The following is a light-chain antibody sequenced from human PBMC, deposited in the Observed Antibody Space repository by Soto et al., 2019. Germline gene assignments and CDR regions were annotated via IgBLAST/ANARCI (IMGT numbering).Light chain of an antibody. CDR2: AAS. J-gene: IGKJ4*01. CDR3: QQANSFPLT. Sequence: DIQMTQSPSSVSASVGDRVTISCRASQDITYWLAWYQHKPGKAPKLLIHAASSLQSGIPSRFSGRGSGTDFTLTISSLQPEDFATYYCQQANSFPLTFGGGTKVEI. V-gene: IGKV1-12*01. CDR1: QDITYW.